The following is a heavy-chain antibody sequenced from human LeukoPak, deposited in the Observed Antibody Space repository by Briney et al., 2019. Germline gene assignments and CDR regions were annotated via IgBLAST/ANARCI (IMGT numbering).Heavy chain of an antibody. CDR3: AVAPCSGGSCHPFDY. Sequence: SVKVSCKASGFTFTSSATQWVRQARGQRLEWIGWIVVGSGNTNYAQKFQERVTITRDMSTSTAYMELSSLRSEDTAVYYCAVAPCSGGSCHPFDYWGQGTLVTVSS. V-gene: IGHV1-58*02. D-gene: IGHD2-15*01. J-gene: IGHJ4*02. CDR1: GFTFTSSA. CDR2: IVVGSGNT.